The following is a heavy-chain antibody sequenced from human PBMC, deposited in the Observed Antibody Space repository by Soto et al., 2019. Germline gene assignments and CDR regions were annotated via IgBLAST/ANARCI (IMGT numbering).Heavy chain of an antibody. CDR2: ISGGSGSDI. V-gene: IGHV3-11*01. Sequence: GGSLRLSCVTSGFTFSDSYMTWIRQAPGKGVEFISYISGGSGSDIAYTDSVKGRFTVSRDNAQNSLFLQLNSLRAEDSAVYYCTRDPRLSDYWGQGTLVTVSS. CDR1: GFTFSDSY. J-gene: IGHJ4*02. CDR3: TRDPRLSDY.